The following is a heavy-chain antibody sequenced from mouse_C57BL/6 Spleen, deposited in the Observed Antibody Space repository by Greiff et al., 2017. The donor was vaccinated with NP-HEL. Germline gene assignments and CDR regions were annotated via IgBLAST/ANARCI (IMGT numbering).Heavy chain of an antibody. CDR1: GYSITSGYY. CDR2: ISYDGSN. Sequence: EVKLVESGPGLVKPSQSLSLTCSVTGYSITSGYYWNWIRQFPGNKLEWMGYISYDGSNNYNPSLKNRISITRDTSKNQFFLKLNSVTTEDTATYHCARGTTVVAPFAYWGQGTLVTVSA. CDR3: ARGTTVVAPFAY. V-gene: IGHV3-6*01. J-gene: IGHJ3*01. D-gene: IGHD1-1*01.